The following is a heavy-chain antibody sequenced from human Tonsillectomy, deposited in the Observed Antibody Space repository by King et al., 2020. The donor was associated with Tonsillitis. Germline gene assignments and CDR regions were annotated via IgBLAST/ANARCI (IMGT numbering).Heavy chain of an antibody. D-gene: IGHD3-3*01. CDR2: MSGSGGST. Sequence: VQLVESGGGVVQPGGALRLTCAASVFTFSSYAMSGVRQAPGKGREWCSAMSGSGGSTYYADSVKGRFTIPRDNSKNTLYLQMNSLRAEDTAVYYVAKDTAITIFGVKLEFDYWGQGTLVTVSS. J-gene: IGHJ4*02. V-gene: IGHV3-23*04. CDR1: VFTFSSYA. CDR3: AKDTAITIFGVKLEFDY.